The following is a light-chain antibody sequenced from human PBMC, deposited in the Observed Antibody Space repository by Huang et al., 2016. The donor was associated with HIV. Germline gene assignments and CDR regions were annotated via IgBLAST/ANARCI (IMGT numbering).Light chain of an antibody. J-gene: IGKJ1*01. CDR2: VSS. CDR3: QQYNNWPPWT. CDR1: QSVSTE. Sequence: EIVMTQSPATLSVSPGERATLSCRASQSVSTELAWYRQKPGQATRLLIYVSSTRATGVPARFSGSGSGTEFTLTISSLQSEDFGVYYCQQYNNWPPWTFGQGTKVEIK. V-gene: IGKV3-15*01.